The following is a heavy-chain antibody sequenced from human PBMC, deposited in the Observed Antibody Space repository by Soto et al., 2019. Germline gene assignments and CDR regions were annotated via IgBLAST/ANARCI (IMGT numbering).Heavy chain of an antibody. V-gene: IGHV3-33*01. CDR3: ARDRNYGDYVYYYYYMDV. Sequence: GGSLRLSCAASGFTFSSYGMRWVRQAPGKGLEWVAVIWYDGSNKYYADSVKGRFTISRDNSKNTLYLQMNSLRAEDTAVYYCARDRNYGDYVYYYYYMDVWGKGTTVTVCS. CDR2: IWYDGSNK. J-gene: IGHJ6*03. D-gene: IGHD4-17*01. CDR1: GFTFSSYG.